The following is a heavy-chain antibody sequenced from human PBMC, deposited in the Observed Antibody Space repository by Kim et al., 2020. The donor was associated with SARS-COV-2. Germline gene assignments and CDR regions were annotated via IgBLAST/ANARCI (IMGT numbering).Heavy chain of an antibody. CDR3: ARGLRLGGATGY. CDR2: INAGNGNT. V-gene: IGHV1-3*01. Sequence: ASVKVSCKASGYTFTSYAMHWVRQAPGQRLEWMGWINAGNGNTKYSQKFQGRVTITRDTSASTAYMELSSLRSEDTAVYYCARGLRLGGATGYWGQGTLVTVSS. D-gene: IGHD5-12*01. CDR1: GYTFTSYA. J-gene: IGHJ4*02.